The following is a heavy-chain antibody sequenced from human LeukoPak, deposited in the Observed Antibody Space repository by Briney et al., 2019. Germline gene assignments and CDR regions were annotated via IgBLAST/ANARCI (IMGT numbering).Heavy chain of an antibody. Sequence: NPSETLSLTCTVSGGSISSSTYYWGWIRQPPGKGLEWIGSIYYSGSTYYNPSLKSRVTISVDTSKNQFSLKLSSVTAADTAVYYCARQRRSRHLFPPTHQQRKNWFDPWGQGTLVTVSS. CDR3: ARQRRSRHLFPPTHQQRKNWFDP. V-gene: IGHV4-39*01. CDR2: IYYSGST. D-gene: IGHD2-2*01. CDR1: GGSISSSTYY. J-gene: IGHJ5*02.